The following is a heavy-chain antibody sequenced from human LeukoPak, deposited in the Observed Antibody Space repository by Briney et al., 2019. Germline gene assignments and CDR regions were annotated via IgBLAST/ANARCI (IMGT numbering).Heavy chain of an antibody. CDR2: IYYSGST. Sequence: SETLSLTCTVSGGSISSYYWSWIRQPPGKGLEWIGYIYYSGSTNYNPSLKSRVTISVDTSKNQFSLKLSSVTAADTAVYYCARGDYYDSSGYRYWGQGTLVTVSS. CDR1: GGSISSYY. J-gene: IGHJ4*02. D-gene: IGHD3-22*01. CDR3: ARGDYYDSSGYRY. V-gene: IGHV4-59*01.